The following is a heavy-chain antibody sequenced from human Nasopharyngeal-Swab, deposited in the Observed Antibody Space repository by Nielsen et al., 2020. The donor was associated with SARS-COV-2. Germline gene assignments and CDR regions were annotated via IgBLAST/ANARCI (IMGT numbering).Heavy chain of an antibody. D-gene: IGHD3-10*01. CDR2: ISSSSSNI. CDR1: GFTFSSYS. CDR3: ARIVSGYYGSGSLRRNWFDP. V-gene: IGHV3-48*02. J-gene: IGHJ5*02. Sequence: GESLKISCAASGFTFSSYSMNWVRQAPGKGPEWVSYISSSSSNIYYADSVKGRFTISRDNAKNSLYLQMNSLRDEDTAVYYCARIVSGYYGSGSLRRNWFDPWGQGTLVTVSS.